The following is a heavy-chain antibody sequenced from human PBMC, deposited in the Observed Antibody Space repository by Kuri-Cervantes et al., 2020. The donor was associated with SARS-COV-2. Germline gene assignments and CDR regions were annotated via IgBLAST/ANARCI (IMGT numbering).Heavy chain of an antibody. J-gene: IGHJ4*02. CDR1: GGSLGSGDYY. CDR3: ARDRRTAAAEGGYFDY. V-gene: IGHV4-30-4*08. Sequence: SCTVSGGSLGSGDYYWTWVRQPPGKGLEWIGNIYYSGGAFYNPSLKSRVTMSLDMSKSQFSLKLSFVTAADTAGYYCARDRRTAAAEGGYFDYWGQGTLVTVSS. CDR2: IYYSGGA. D-gene: IGHD6-13*01.